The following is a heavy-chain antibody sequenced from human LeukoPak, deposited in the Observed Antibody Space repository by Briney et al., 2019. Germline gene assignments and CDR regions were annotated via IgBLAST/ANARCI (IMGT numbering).Heavy chain of an antibody. J-gene: IGHJ4*02. V-gene: IGHV4-59*12. CDR3: ARGDIVATIED. D-gene: IGHD5-12*01. CDR2: IYYSGST. CDR1: GGSISCFY. Sequence: PSETLSRTGTVSGGSISCFYWGWLRPGPGQGLEWIGYIYYSGSTNYNPSLKSRVTISVDTSKNQFSLKLSSVTAADTAVYYCARGDIVATIEDWGQGTLVTVSS.